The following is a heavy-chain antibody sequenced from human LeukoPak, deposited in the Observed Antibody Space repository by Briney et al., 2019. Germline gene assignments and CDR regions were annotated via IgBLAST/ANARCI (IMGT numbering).Heavy chain of an antibody. CDR2: IYYSGST. Sequence: SETLSLTCTVSGGSISSSSYYWGWIRQPPGKGLEWIGSIYYSGSTYYNPSLKSRVTISVDTSKNQFSLKLSSVIAADTAVYYCARLLPEGITMVRGVHDAFDIWGQGTMVTVSS. J-gene: IGHJ3*02. D-gene: IGHD3-10*01. CDR3: ARLLPEGITMVRGVHDAFDI. V-gene: IGHV4-39*07. CDR1: GGSISSSSYY.